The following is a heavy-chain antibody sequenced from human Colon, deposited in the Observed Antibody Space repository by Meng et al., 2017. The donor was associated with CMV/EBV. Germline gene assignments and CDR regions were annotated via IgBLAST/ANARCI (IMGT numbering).Heavy chain of an antibody. CDR3: ARLNGGNSGDWFDP. V-gene: IGHV1-18*01. D-gene: IGHD4-23*01. Sequence: KPSGYPFTSYRVSWVRQAPGQGLEWMGWITPYNGNTNYAQNVQGRVTMTTDTSTRTAYMELRNLRSDDTAVYYCARLNGGNSGDWFDPWGQGTLVTVSS. CDR2: ITPYNGNT. J-gene: IGHJ5*02. CDR1: GYPFTSYR.